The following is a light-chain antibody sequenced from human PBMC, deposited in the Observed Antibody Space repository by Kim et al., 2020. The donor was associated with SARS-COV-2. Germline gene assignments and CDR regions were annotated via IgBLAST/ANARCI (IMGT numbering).Light chain of an antibody. CDR2: GKN. Sequence: SSELTQDPAVSVALGQTVRITCQGDSLRSYYASWYQQKPGQAPVLVIYGKNNRPSGIPDRFSGSNSGNTASLTITGAQAEDEADYYCKPRDSSGNHVVFG. CDR3: KPRDSSGNHVV. J-gene: IGLJ2*01. V-gene: IGLV3-19*01. CDR1: SLRSYY.